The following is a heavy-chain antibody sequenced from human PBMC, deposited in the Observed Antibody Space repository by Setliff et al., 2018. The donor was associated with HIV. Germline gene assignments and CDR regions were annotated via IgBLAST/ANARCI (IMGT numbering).Heavy chain of an antibody. Sequence: ASVKVSCKASGYTFTSYGISWVRQAPGQGLEWMGWPSDYNGNTNYAQNFQGRVTLTADTSTSTAYMEVRSLRSDDTAVYYCARGDPYSSGTSYMDVWGKGTTVTVSS. V-gene: IGHV1-18*01. D-gene: IGHD6-19*01. CDR3: ARGDPYSSGTSYMDV. CDR1: GYTFTSYG. J-gene: IGHJ6*03. CDR2: PSDYNGNT.